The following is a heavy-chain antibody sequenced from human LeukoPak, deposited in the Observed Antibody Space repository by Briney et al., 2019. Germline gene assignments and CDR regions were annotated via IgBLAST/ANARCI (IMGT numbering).Heavy chain of an antibody. D-gene: IGHD3-3*01. Sequence: GGSLRLSCAASGFTVSSNYMSWVRQAPGKGLEWVSVIYSGGSTYYADSVKGRFTISRDNSKNTLYLQMNSLRAEDTAVYYCARGSHDFWSGFHDYWGQGTLVTVSS. CDR1: GFTVSSNY. CDR2: IYSGGST. V-gene: IGHV3-66*02. J-gene: IGHJ4*02. CDR3: ARGSHDFWSGFHDY.